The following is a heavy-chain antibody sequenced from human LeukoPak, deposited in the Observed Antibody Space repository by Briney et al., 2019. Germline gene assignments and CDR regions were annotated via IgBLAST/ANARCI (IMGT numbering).Heavy chain of an antibody. CDR1: AFTFSSYA. D-gene: IGHD6-6*01. V-gene: IGHV3-33*06. CDR2: VSYDGNTK. CDR3: AKRGSTWDLDY. Sequence: GGSLRLSCTASAFTFSSYAMRWVRQAPGKGLEWMAVVSYDGNTKYYADSVRGRFTISRDNSENTLYLQMNSLRAEDTAVYYCAKRGSTWDLDYWGQGTLVTVSS. J-gene: IGHJ4*02.